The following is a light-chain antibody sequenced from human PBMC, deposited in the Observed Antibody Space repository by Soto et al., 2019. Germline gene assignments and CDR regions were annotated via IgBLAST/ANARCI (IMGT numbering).Light chain of an antibody. CDR2: DVT. CDR3: SSYAGSSNV. CDR1: SSDVGGYNY. J-gene: IGLJ1*01. Sequence: QSALTQPRSVSGSPGQSVTISCTGTSSDVGGYNYVSWYQHHPGKAPKLIIYDVTKRPSGVPDRFSGSKSGNTASLTISGLQAEDEADYYCSSYAGSSNVFGTGTKVTVL. V-gene: IGLV2-11*01.